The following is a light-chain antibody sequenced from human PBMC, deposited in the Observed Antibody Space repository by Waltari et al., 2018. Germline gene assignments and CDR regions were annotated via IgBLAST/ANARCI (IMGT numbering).Light chain of an antibody. CDR2: ATS. Sequence: QAVVTQEPSLTVSPGGTATLTCGPRTGAVPSGHYPYWFQQKPGQAPRTLIYATSNKHSLTPARFSGSLLGGKAALTLSGAQPEDEAEYYCLVSYSGAEEIFGGGTKLTVL. J-gene: IGLJ2*01. V-gene: IGLV7-46*01. CDR3: LVSYSGAEEI. CDR1: TGAVPSGHY.